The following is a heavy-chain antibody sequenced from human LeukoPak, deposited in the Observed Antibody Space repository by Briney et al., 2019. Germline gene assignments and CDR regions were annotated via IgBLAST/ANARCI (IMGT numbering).Heavy chain of an antibody. J-gene: IGHJ4*02. CDR3: ARDLGNTMITSLGY. D-gene: IGHD3-22*01. CDR1: GFTFSSYT. V-gene: IGHV3-21*01. Sequence: PGGSLRLSCAASGFTFSSYTMNWVRQAPGKGLEWVSSISSSSTYIYYADSVEGRFTISRDNAENSLFLEMNSLRAEDTAVYYCARDLGNTMITSLGYWGQGTLVTVSS. CDR2: ISSSSTYI.